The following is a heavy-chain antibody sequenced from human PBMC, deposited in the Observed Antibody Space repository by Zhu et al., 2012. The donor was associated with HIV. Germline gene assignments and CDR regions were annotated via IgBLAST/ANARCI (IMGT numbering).Heavy chain of an antibody. Sequence: QVQLQESGPGLVKPSQTLSLTCSVSGGSIGSGDYYWSWIRQPPGKGLEWIGYIYYSGSTYYNPSLKSRVTISVDASKNQFSLKLSSVTAADTAVYYCARVGDAYDIPHWGQGTLVTVSS. CDR2: IYYSGST. CDR3: ARVGDAYDIPH. CDR1: GGSIGSGDYY. D-gene: IGHD3-9*01. V-gene: IGHV4-30-4*08. J-gene: IGHJ4*02.